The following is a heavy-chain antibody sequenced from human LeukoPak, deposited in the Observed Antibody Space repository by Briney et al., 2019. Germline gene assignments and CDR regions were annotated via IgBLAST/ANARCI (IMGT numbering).Heavy chain of an antibody. CDR3: AELGITMIGGV. CDR1: GFTFNDYY. CDR2: ISSSGRTI. D-gene: IGHD3-10*02. Sequence: GGSLRLSCAASGFTFNDYYMSWIRQAPGKGLEWVSYISSSGRTIYYADSVEGRFTISRDNAKNSLYLQMNSLRAEDTAVYYCAELGITMIGGVWGKGTTVTISS. V-gene: IGHV3-11*04. J-gene: IGHJ6*04.